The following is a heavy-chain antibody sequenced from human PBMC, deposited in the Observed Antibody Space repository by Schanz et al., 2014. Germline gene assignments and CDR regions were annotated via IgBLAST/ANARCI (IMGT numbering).Heavy chain of an antibody. D-gene: IGHD3-10*01. Sequence: EVQLVESGGGLVQPGGSLRLSCAASGFTFSSYWMHWVRQVPGKGLVWVSRIKSDGSSTSYADSVKGRFTISRDNAKNTLYLQMNSLRAEDTAVYYCARTALWFGDNCFDPWGQGTLXTVSS. CDR2: IKSDGSST. CDR3: ARTALWFGDNCFDP. J-gene: IGHJ5*02. CDR1: GFTFSSYW. V-gene: IGHV3-74*01.